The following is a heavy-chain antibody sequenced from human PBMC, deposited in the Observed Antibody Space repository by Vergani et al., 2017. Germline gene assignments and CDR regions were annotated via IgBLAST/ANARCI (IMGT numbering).Heavy chain of an antibody. D-gene: IGHD5-18*01. V-gene: IGHV4-34*01. CDR2: INHSGST. CDR3: ARKIRGRERLWFDP. J-gene: IGHJ5*02. CDR1: GGSFSGYY. Sequence: QVQLQQWGAGLLKPSETLSLTCAVYGGSFSGYYWSWIRQPPGKGLEWIGEINHSGSTNYNPSLKSRVTRSGDTSQNQFSLKLSSVTAAATAVYYCARKIRGRERLWFDPWGQGTLVTVSS.